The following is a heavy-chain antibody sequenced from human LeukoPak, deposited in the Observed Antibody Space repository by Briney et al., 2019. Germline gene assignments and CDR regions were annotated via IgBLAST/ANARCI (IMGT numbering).Heavy chain of an antibody. CDR3: ATASYCGGDCYWPDAFDI. CDR1: GYTFTDYY. J-gene: IGHJ3*02. CDR2: VDPEDGET. V-gene: IGHV1-69-2*01. Sequence: ASVKVSCKVSGYTFTDYYMHWVQQAPGKGLEWMGLVDPEDGETIYAEKFQGRVTITADTSTDTAYMVLSSLRSEDTAVYYCATASYCGGDCYWPDAFDIWGQGTMVTVSS. D-gene: IGHD2-21*01.